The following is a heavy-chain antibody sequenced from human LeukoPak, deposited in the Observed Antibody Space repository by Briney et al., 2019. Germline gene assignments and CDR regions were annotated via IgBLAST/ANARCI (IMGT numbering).Heavy chain of an antibody. D-gene: IGHD6-19*01. V-gene: IGHV3-23*01. CDR2: ISGSGGST. CDR3: AKDPQQWLTNNWFDP. Sequence: AGGSLRLSCAASGFTFSSYAMSWVRQAPGKGRECVSAISGSGGSTYYADSVKGRFTISRDNSKNTLYLQMNSLRAEDTAVYYCAKDPQQWLTNNWFDPWGQGTLVAVSS. CDR1: GFTFSSYA. J-gene: IGHJ5*02.